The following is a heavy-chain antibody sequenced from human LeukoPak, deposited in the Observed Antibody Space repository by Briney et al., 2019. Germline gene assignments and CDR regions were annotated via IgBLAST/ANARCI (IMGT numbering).Heavy chain of an antibody. J-gene: IGHJ5*02. V-gene: IGHV4-30-4*01. CDR3: AKRGPPNYNWFDP. CDR1: GGSISSSDSY. Sequence: SETLSLTCTVSGGSISSSDSYWSWIRQPPGKGLEWIGYISYSGSTFYNPSLRSRVTIFVDTSKNHFSLRLDSVTAADTAVYYCAKRGPPNYNWFDPWGQGTLVTVSS. D-gene: IGHD1-1*01. CDR2: ISYSGST.